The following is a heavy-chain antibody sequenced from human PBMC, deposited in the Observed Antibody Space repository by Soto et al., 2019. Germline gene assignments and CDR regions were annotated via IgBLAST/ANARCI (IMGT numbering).Heavy chain of an antibody. Sequence: QVQVMQSGPEVRNPGTSMKVSCTTSGFTFTNSAVQWVRQARGQRLEWIGWIIIGSGATNYLQDLRGRITITRDTSTGTAYMELSSLRSDDTAVYYCAAELYVGGDCCHFDYWGQGTLLTVSS. CDR3: AAELYVGGDCCHFDY. CDR1: GFTFTNSA. J-gene: IGHJ4*02. D-gene: IGHD2-21*02. CDR2: IIIGSGAT. V-gene: IGHV1-58*01.